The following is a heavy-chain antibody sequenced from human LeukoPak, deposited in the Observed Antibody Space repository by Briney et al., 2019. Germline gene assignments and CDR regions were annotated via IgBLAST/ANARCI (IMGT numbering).Heavy chain of an antibody. J-gene: IGHJ4*02. CDR2: ITPYNGDT. CDR1: RYTLITYG. V-gene: IGHV1-18*01. D-gene: IGHD1-26*01. Sequence: AAVKVSRKASRYTLITYGFTWVRPAPGQGVEWMGWITPYNGDTNYAQNLQDRVTMTTDTSTSTAYKELRSLRSDDTAVYFCARVAGVSYNYFDSWGQGTLVSVSS. CDR3: ARVAGVSYNYFDS.